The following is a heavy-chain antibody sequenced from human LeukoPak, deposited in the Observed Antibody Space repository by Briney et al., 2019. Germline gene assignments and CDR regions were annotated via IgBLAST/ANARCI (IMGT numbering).Heavy chain of an antibody. Sequence: PGGSLRLSCAASGFTVSSNYMSWVRQAPGKGLEWVSVIYSGGSTYYADSVKGRFTISRDNSKNTLYLQMNSLRAEDTAVYYCAKDGLRFLEWLPRIYYFDYWGQGTLVTVSS. CDR2: IYSGGST. CDR1: GFTVSSNY. D-gene: IGHD3-3*01. V-gene: IGHV3-66*01. CDR3: AKDGLRFLEWLPRIYYFDY. J-gene: IGHJ4*02.